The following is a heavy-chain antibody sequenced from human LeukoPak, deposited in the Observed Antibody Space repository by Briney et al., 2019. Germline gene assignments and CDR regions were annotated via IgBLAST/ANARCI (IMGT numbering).Heavy chain of an antibody. CDR1: GFSFSTYV. J-gene: IGHJ4*02. D-gene: IGHD6-19*01. Sequence: PEGSLRLSCAASGFSFSTYVMHWVRQAPGKGLEWVAVTAHDESQKYYADSVNGRFTISRDNSKNALYLQMNSLRAEDTAVYYCAKDFGDYSGWYFGHWGQGTLVTVSS. CDR3: AKDFGDYSGWYFGH. V-gene: IGHV3-30*18. CDR2: TAHDESQK.